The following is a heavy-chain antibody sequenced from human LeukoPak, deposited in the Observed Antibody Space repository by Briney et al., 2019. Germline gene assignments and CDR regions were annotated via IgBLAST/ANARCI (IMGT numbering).Heavy chain of an antibody. CDR3: AKAPYSSSSGFDY. Sequence: GGSLRLSCAASGFTFDDYAMHWVRQAPGKGLEWVAFIRYDGSNKYYADSVKGRFTISRDNSKNTLYLQMNSLRAEDTAVYYCAKAPYSSSSGFDYWGQGTLVTVSS. CDR2: IRYDGSNK. V-gene: IGHV3-30*02. D-gene: IGHD6-6*01. CDR1: GFTFDDYA. J-gene: IGHJ4*02.